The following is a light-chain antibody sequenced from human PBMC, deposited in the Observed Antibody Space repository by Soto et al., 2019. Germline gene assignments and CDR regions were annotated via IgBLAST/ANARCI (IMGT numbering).Light chain of an antibody. Sequence: QSVLTQPPSVSGAPGQRVTISCTGSSSNIGAGYDVHWYQQLPGTAPKLLIYGNSNRPSGVPDRFSGSKSGTSASLAITGLQVEDEAEYYCQSYDCSLSGGVFGGGTKLTVL. V-gene: IGLV1-40*01. J-gene: IGLJ3*02. CDR1: SSNIGAGYD. CDR2: GNS. CDR3: QSYDCSLSGGV.